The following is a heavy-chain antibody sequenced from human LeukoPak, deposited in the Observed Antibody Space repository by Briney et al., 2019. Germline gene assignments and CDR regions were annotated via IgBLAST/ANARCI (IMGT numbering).Heavy chain of an antibody. V-gene: IGHV1-46*01. CDR3: ARDRLEDDFWSGYSPDAFDI. Sequence: ASVKVSCKASGYTFTSYYMHWVRQAPGQGLEWMGIINPSGGSTSYAQKFQGRVTMTRDTSTSTVYMELSSLRAEDTAVYYCARDRLEDDFWSGYSPDAFDIWGQGTMVTVSS. J-gene: IGHJ3*02. D-gene: IGHD3-3*01. CDR1: GYTFTSYY. CDR2: INPSGGST.